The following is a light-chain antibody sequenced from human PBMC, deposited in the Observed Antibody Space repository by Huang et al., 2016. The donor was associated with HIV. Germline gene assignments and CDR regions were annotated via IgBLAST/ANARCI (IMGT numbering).Light chain of an antibody. V-gene: IGKV1-39*01. Sequence: DIQITQSPSSLSASVGDRVIITCRASQNINRYLNWYQQQPGKAPKLLISGASKLQSGVPSSFSGSGSGTHFTLAISSLQPEDSATYYCQQSAVTPRTFGQETKLEI. CDR3: QQSAVTPRT. J-gene: IGKJ2*01. CDR2: GAS. CDR1: QNINRY.